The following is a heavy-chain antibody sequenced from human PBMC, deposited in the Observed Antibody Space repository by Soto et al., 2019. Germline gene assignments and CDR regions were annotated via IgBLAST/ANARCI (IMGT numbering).Heavy chain of an antibody. CDR2: IYYSGST. CDR1: GGSISSSSYY. Sequence: SETLSLTCTVSGGSISSSSYYWGWIRQPPGKGLEWIGSIYYSGSTYYNPSLKGRVTISVDTSKNQFSLKLSSVTAADTAVYYCARHGSRGFEAADYWGQGTPVTVSS. V-gene: IGHV4-39*01. D-gene: IGHD6-13*01. CDR3: ARHGSRGFEAADY. J-gene: IGHJ4*02.